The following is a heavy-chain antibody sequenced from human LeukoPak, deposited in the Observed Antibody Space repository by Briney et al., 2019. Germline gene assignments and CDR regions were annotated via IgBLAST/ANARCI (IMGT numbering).Heavy chain of an antibody. V-gene: IGHV2-5*01. Sequence: TLSLTCTVSGASVSSGSDYWSWIRQPPGKALEWLALIYWNDNKLYSPSLKSRPTITKDTSNNQVVLTMTNMDPVDTATYYCAHYGDYRFLYYFDCWGQGTLVTVSP. CDR3: AHYGDYRFLYYFDC. CDR1: GASVSSGSDY. CDR2: IYWNDNK. D-gene: IGHD4-17*01. J-gene: IGHJ4*02.